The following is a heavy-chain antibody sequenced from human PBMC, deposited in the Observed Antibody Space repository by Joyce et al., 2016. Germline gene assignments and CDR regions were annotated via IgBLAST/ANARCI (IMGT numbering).Heavy chain of an antibody. Sequence: QAQLVQSGAEVKKPGSSVKVSCKASGGTFSTSAISWVRQAPGQGLEWMGGIIPVFGTAKYTQKFQGRVTISADESTSTAYMEVNSLRSEDTAVYYCAMGVVAHNGGNYYFYYMDVWGKGTTVTVSS. CDR1: GGTFSTSA. CDR2: IIPVFGTA. J-gene: IGHJ6*03. CDR3: AMGVVAHNGGNYYFYYMDV. D-gene: IGHD2-15*01. V-gene: IGHV1-69*01.